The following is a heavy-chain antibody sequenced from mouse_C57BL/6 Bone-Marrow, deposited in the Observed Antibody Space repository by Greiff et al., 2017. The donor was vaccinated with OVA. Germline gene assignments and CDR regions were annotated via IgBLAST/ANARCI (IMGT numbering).Heavy chain of an antibody. CDR2: IYPGDGDT. J-gene: IGHJ3*01. D-gene: IGHD2-4*01. V-gene: IGHV1-80*01. CDR1: GYAFSSYW. Sequence: VQLQQSGPELVKPGASVKISCKASGYAFSSYWLNWVKQRPGKGLEWIGQIYPGDGDTNYNGKFKGKATLTADKSSSTAYRQLSSLTSDDSAVYFCARERVYYDYGWFAYWGQGTLVTVSA. CDR3: ARERVYYDYGWFAY.